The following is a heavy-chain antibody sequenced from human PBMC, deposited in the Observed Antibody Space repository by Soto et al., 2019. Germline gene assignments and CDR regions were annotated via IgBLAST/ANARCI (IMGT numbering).Heavy chain of an antibody. D-gene: IGHD1-26*01. V-gene: IGHV3-7*01. CDR2: IXXDXXXX. J-gene: IGHJ4*02. CDR3: ARHSGSALPDDY. Sequence: GGSLRPSCAASGFTFSSYWMSWVRQAQGKGLXWVXXIXXDXXXXXYXXSVKGRFTISRDNAENSMSLQMHSRRAEDTAVYYCARHSGSALPDDYWGQGSLVTVSS. CDR1: GFTFSSYW.